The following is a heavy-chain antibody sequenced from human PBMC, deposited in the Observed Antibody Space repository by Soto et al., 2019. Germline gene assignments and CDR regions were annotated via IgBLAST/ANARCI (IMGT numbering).Heavy chain of an antibody. CDR1: GFTFSNHW. CDR3: ARVAVGYYYMDV. J-gene: IGHJ6*03. CDR2: INSDGTRT. V-gene: IGHV3-74*01. Sequence: EVQLVESGGGLVQPGGSLRLSCAASGFTFSNHWMHWFRQAPGKGLVWVSHINSDGTRTNYADAVKGRFTITRDNAENTLYLQMNSLTAEDTAVYYCARVAVGYYYMDVWGKGTTVTVSS.